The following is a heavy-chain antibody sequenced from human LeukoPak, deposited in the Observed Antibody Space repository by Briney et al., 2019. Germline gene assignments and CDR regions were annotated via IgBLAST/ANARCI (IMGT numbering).Heavy chain of an antibody. D-gene: IGHD3-22*01. CDR3: AREVSGTYYYDSSSYPHDLYNDY. CDR1: GYTFTGYY. V-gene: IGHV1-2*02. Sequence: GASVKVSCKASGYTFTGYYMHWVRQAPGQGLEWMGWINPNSGGTNYAQKFQGRVTMTRDTSISTAYMELSRLRSDDTAVYYCAREVSGTYYYDSSSYPHDLYNDYWGQGTLVTVSS. CDR2: INPNSGGT. J-gene: IGHJ4*02.